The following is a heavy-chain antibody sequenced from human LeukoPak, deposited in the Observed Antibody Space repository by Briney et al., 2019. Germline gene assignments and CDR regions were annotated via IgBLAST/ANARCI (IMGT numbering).Heavy chain of an antibody. CDR1: GFTFSDSA. J-gene: IGHJ6*04. V-gene: IGHV3-73*01. CDR3: TRHDDRHSGSDV. Sequence: PEGSLRLSCAASGFTFSDSAMHWVRQASGKGLEWVGRIRSKANSYATAYAASVKGRFTISGDDSKNTAYLQMNSLKTEDTAVYYCTRHDDRHSGSDVWGKGTTVTVSS. CDR2: IRSKANSYAT. D-gene: IGHD3-10*01.